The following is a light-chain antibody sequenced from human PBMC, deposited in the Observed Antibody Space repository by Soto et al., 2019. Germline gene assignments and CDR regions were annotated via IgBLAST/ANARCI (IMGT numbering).Light chain of an antibody. CDR3: QSYDSSLSGYVV. CDR2: GNS. V-gene: IGLV1-40*01. CDR1: SSNIGAGYD. Sequence: QFVLTQPPSVSVAPGQRVTISCTGSSSNIGAGYDVHWYQQLPGTAPKLLIYGNSNRPSGVPDRFSGSKSGTSASLAITGLQAEDEADYYCQSYDSSLSGYVVFGGGTKVTVL. J-gene: IGLJ2*01.